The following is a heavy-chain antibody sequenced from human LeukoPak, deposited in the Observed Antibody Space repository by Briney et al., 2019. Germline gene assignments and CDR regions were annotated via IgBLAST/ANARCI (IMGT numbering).Heavy chain of an antibody. CDR1: GHTFTKYY. CDR2: IHSGSGDT. D-gene: IGHD3-10*01. CDR3: ASYASGYNWMKA. J-gene: IGHJ5*02. V-gene: IGHV1-2*02. Sequence: GASVKVSCKASGHTFTKYYMHWVRQAPGQGLEWMGWIHSGSGDTNYAQKFQGRVTVTRDTSITTAYMELTSLGSDDTAVYYCASYASGYNWMKAWGQGTLVTVSS.